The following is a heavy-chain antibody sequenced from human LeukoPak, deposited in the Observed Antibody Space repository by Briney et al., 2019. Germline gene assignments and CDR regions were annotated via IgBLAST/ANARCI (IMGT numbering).Heavy chain of an antibody. CDR1: GGSTSSYY. CDR3: AREVAAAGYYYYYYMDV. D-gene: IGHD6-13*01. J-gene: IGHJ6*03. CDR2: IYTSGST. Sequence: SETLSLTCTVSGGSTSSYYWSWIRQPAGKGLEWIGRIYTSGSTNYNPSLKSRVTISVDKSKNQFSLKLSSVTAADTAVYYCAREVAAAGYYYYYYMDVWGKGTTVTVSS. V-gene: IGHV4-4*07.